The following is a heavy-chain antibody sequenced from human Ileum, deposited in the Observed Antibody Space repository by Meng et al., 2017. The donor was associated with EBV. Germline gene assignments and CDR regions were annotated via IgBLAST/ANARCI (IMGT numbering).Heavy chain of an antibody. CDR1: GFSLSTSEVG. Sequence: QITLKESGPTLVKPXQTLPLTCTFSGFSLSTSEVGVGWIRQPPGKALEWLAVIYWDDDKRYSPSLKSRLTITKDTSKNQVVLTLTNMDPVDTATYYCALFTRSWFDPWGQGTLVTVSS. CDR2: IYWDDDK. V-gene: IGHV2-5*02. J-gene: IGHJ5*02. CDR3: ALFTRSWFDP. D-gene: IGHD2-2*01.